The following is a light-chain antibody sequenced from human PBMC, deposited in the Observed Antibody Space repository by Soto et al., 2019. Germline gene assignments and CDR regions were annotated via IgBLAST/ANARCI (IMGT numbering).Light chain of an antibody. Sequence: EIVMTQSPATLSVSPGERATLSCRASQSVSSNLAWYQQKPGQAPRLLIFGASNRATGIPARFSGSGSGTDFTLTISSLEPEDSGLYYCQQRSDWPLTFGGGARVEVK. CDR1: QSVSSN. CDR2: GAS. V-gene: IGKV3-11*01. J-gene: IGKJ4*01. CDR3: QQRSDWPLT.